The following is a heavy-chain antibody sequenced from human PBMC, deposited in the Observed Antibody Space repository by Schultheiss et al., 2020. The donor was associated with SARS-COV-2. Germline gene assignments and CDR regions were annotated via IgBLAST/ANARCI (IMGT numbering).Heavy chain of an antibody. CDR3: ARDSGSGHFDP. Sequence: GGSLRLSCTASGLTFSSDAMHWVRQAPGKGLEWVSVISHDGSNKYYVDSVKGRFTISRDNSKNTLYLQMNSLRAEDTAVYYCARDSGSGHFDPWGQGTLVTVSS. V-gene: IGHV3-30-3*01. D-gene: IGHD1-14*01. J-gene: IGHJ5*02. CDR2: ISHDGSNK. CDR1: GLTFSSDA.